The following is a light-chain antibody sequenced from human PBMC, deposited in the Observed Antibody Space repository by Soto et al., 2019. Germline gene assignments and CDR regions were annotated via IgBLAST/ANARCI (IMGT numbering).Light chain of an antibody. V-gene: IGLV2-14*01. J-gene: IGLJ2*01. CDR1: SRDIGTYKY. Sequence: QSALTQPASVSGSPGQSITISCNGSSRDIGTYKYVSWYQQRPDKAPRLMIYEVVNRPSGISDRFSGSKSGNTASLTISDLQPEDDADYYCSSFTSKSTLIFGGGTKLTVL. CDR3: SSFTSKSTLI. CDR2: EVV.